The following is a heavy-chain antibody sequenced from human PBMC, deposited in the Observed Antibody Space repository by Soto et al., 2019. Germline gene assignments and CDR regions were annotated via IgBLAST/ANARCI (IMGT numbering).Heavy chain of an antibody. CDR1: GGSFSGYY. CDR2: INHSGST. Sequence: SLTCAVFGGSFSGYYWSWIRQPPGKGLEWIGEINHSGSTNYNPSLKSRVIISVDTSKNQFSLKLSSVTAADTAVYYCARGRSWYYYGMDVWGQGTTVTVSS. J-gene: IGHJ6*02. V-gene: IGHV4-34*01. CDR3: ARGRSWYYYGMDV.